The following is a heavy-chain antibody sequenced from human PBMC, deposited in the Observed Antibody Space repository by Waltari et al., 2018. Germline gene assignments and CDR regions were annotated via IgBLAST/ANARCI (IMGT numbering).Heavy chain of an antibody. CDR3: ARGPAVIAVAGTEAFDI. Sequence: QVQLVQSGAEVKKPGSSVKVSCKASGGTFSSYAISWVRQAPGQGLEWMGGIIPILCTANYAQKFQGRVTITADESTSTAYMELSSLRSEDTAVYYCARGPAVIAVAGTEAFDIWGQGTMVTVSS. J-gene: IGHJ3*02. V-gene: IGHV1-69*13. CDR2: IIPILCTA. CDR1: GGTFSSYA. D-gene: IGHD6-19*01.